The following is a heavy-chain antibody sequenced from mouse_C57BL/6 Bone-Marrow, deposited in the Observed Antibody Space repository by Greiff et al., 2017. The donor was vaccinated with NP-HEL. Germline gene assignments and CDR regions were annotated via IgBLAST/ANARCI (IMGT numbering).Heavy chain of an antibody. V-gene: IGHV1-82*01. J-gene: IGHJ2*01. Sequence: QVQLKQSGPELVKPGASVKISCKASGYAFSSSWMNWVKQRPGKGLEWIGRIYPGDGDTNYNGKFKGKATLTADKSSSTAYMQLSSLTSEDSAVYFCAKITTVVAMRDYWGQGTTLTVSS. CDR3: AKITTVVAMRDY. CDR1: GYAFSSSW. CDR2: IYPGDGDT. D-gene: IGHD1-1*01.